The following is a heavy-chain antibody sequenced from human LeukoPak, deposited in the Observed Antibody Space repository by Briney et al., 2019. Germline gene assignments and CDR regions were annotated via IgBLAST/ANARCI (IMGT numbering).Heavy chain of an antibody. CDR3: ARGAFDL. CDR1: GGSISSSNSY. V-gene: IGHV4-39*07. J-gene: IGHJ2*01. Sequence: SETLSHTCTVSGGSISSSNSYWGWIRQPPGQGLEWIGTVFYSGSPYYNPSLKSRVTISMDTSKNQFSLNLTSVTAADTAVYYCARGAFDLWGRGTLVTVSS. CDR2: VFYSGSP.